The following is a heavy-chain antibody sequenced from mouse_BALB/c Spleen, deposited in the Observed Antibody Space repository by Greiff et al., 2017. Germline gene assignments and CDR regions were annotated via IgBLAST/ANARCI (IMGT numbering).Heavy chain of an antibody. D-gene: IGHD2-3*01. V-gene: IGHV3-2*02. CDR3: ARTYDGYPAWFAY. J-gene: IGHJ3*01. CDR1: GYSITSDYA. Sequence: EVQLQESGPGLVKPSQSLSLTCTVTGYSITSDYAWNWIRQFPGNKLEWMGYISYSGSTSYNPSLKSRISITRDTSKNQFFLQLNSVTTEDTATYYCARTYDGYPAWFAYWGQGTLVTVSA. CDR2: ISYSGST.